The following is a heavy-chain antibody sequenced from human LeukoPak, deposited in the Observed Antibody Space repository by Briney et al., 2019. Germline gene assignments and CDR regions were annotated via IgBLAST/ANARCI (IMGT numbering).Heavy chain of an antibody. J-gene: IGHJ4*02. CDR3: ARGDRLNWNYPFDY. CDR1: GYTFTGYY. V-gene: IGHV1-2*02. CDR2: INPNSGGT. D-gene: IGHD1-7*01. Sequence: ASVKVSCKASGYTFTGYYVHWVRQAPGQGLEWMGWINPNSGGTNYAQKFQGRVTMTRDTSISTAYMELSRLRSDDTAVYYCARGDRLNWNYPFDYWGQGTLVTVSS.